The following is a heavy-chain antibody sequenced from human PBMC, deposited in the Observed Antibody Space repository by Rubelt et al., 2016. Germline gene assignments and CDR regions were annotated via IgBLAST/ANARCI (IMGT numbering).Heavy chain of an antibody. V-gene: IGHV4-39*01. CDR2: IFSSGST. J-gene: IGHJ5*02. Sequence: QQQLQESGPGLVKPSETLSLTCIVSGGSISGSSYYWGWIRQPPGKGLEWIASIFSSGSTSYSPSLKSRVTITVDTSKSQFALKLKSVTAANKAVYYGARRRTVPQNWFDPWGQGTLVTVSS. D-gene: IGHD4-17*01. CDR3: ARRRTVPQNWFDP. CDR1: GGSISGSSYY.